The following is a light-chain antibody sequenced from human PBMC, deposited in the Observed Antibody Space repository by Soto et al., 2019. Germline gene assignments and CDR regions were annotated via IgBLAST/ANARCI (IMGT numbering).Light chain of an antibody. CDR3: CSYAGSSTYYV. Sequence: QSVVTQPASVSGSPGQSITISCTGTSSDVGSYNLVSWYQQHPGKAPKLMIYEGSKRPSGVSNRFSGSKSGNTASLTISGLQAEDEADYYCCSYAGSSTYYVFGTGTKVT. CDR1: SSDVGSYNL. CDR2: EGS. J-gene: IGLJ1*01. V-gene: IGLV2-23*01.